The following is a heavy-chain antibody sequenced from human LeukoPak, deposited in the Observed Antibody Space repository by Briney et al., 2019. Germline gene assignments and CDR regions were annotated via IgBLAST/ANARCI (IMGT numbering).Heavy chain of an antibody. J-gene: IGHJ5*02. CDR1: GGSISSSSYY. D-gene: IGHD3-10*01. CDR3: ARQRGFGDPSKYFDP. CDR2: IYYSGST. V-gene: IGHV4-39*01. Sequence: SETLSLTCTVSGGSISSSSYYWGWIRHPPGKGLEWIGSIYYSGSTYYNPSLKSRVTISVDTSKNQFSLKVSSVTAADTAVYYCARQRGFGDPSKYFDPWGEGTLVTVSS.